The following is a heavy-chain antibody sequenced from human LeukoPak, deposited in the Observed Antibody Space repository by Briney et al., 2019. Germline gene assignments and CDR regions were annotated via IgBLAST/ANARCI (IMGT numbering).Heavy chain of an antibody. V-gene: IGHV4-61*05. CDR2: ISDSGST. CDR3: ARYDYGDCWFDP. Sequence: SETLSLTCTVSGGSISSSYYYWGWIRQAPGKGLEWIGYISDSGSTNYNPSLRSRVTISVDTSKNQFSLKLSSVTAADTALYYCARYDYGDCWFDPWGQGTLVTVSS. CDR1: GGSISSSYYY. J-gene: IGHJ5*02. D-gene: IGHD4-17*01.